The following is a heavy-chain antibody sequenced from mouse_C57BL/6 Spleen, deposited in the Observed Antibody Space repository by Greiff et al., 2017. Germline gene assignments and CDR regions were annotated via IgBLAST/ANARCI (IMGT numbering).Heavy chain of an antibody. J-gene: IGHJ2*01. CDR3: ARLLDDYACFDY. Sequence: QVQLQQPGAELVKPGASVKLSCKASGYTFTSYWMPWVKQRPGQGLEWIGMIHPNSGSTNYNEKFKSKATLTVDKSSSTAYMQLSSLTSEDSAVYYCARLLDDYACFDYWGQGTTLTVSS. CDR1: GYTFTSYW. D-gene: IGHD2-4*01. V-gene: IGHV1-64*01. CDR2: IHPNSGST.